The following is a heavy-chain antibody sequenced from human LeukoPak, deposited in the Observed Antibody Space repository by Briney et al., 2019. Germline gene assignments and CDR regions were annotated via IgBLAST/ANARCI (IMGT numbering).Heavy chain of an antibody. CDR3: AKMGTYYYDSSGYYAFDY. V-gene: IGHV3-30*04. CDR1: GFTFSSYA. J-gene: IGHJ4*02. D-gene: IGHD3-22*01. Sequence: GGSLRLSCAASGFTFSSYAMHWVRQAPGKGLEWVAVISYDGSNKYYADSVKGRFTISRDNSKNTLYLQMNSLRAEDTAVYYCAKMGTYYYDSSGYYAFDYWGQGTLVTVSS. CDR2: ISYDGSNK.